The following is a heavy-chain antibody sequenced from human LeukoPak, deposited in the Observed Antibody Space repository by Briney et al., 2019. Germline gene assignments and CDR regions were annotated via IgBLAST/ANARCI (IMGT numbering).Heavy chain of an antibody. CDR2: IYPGDSDT. CDR3: ARLPSGYAPGCFHL. CDR1: GYSFTSYW. V-gene: IGHV5-51*01. J-gene: IGHJ1*01. D-gene: IGHD3-22*01. Sequence: GESLKSSCRGSGYSFTSYWIGWVRQMPGKGLECMGIIYPGDSDTRYSPSFQGQVTFSADKSISTAYLQWSSLKASDTAMYYCARLPSGYAPGCFHLWGQGTLVTVAS.